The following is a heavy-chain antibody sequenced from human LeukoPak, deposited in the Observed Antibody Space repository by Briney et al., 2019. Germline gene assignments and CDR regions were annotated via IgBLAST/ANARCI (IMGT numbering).Heavy chain of an antibody. V-gene: IGHV3-64*01. J-gene: IGHJ5*02. CDR2: ISSNGDFT. Sequence: PGGSLRLSCADSGFTFSRHAVHWVRQAPGKGLEYVSAISSNGDFTYYANSVKGRFTISRDNSKKTLYLQMGSLRPEDTALYYCARSRWVQHTWLDPWGKGTLVTVSS. CDR3: ARSRWVQHTWLDP. D-gene: IGHD5-24*01. CDR1: GFTFSRHA.